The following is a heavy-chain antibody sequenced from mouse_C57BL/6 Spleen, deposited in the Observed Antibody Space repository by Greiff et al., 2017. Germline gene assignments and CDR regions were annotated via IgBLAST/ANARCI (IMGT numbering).Heavy chain of an antibody. CDR3: ARPGGNVFAY. CDR2: ISSGSSTI. D-gene: IGHD2-1*01. V-gene: IGHV5-17*01. CDR1: GFTFSDYG. J-gene: IGHJ3*01. Sequence: EVNVVESGGGLVKPGGSLILPCAASGFTFSDYGLHWVRQAPEKGLERVAYISSGSSTIYYADTVKGRFTITRDNAKNTLFLQMTSLRSEDTAMYYCARPGGNVFAYWGQGTLVTVSA.